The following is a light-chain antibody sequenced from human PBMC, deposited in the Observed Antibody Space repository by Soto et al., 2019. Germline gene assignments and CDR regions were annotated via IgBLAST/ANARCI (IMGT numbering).Light chain of an antibody. CDR3: QQYNSYST. J-gene: IGKJ1*01. CDR1: QSISSW. Sequence: DIQMTQSPSTLSASVADRVTITWRASQSISSWLAWYQQQPGKGPKLLIYVRSNLQSGVPSRFSGSGSGTEFTLTISSLQPDDFATYYCQQYNSYSTFGQGTKVDIK. V-gene: IGKV1-5*01. CDR2: VRS.